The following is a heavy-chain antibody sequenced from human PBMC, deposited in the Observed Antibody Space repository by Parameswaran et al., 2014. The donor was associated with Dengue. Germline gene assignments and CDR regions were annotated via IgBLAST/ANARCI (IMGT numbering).Heavy chain of an antibody. CDR3: ARFPLFQNRVETIIFDY. CDR1: EFNVSRNY. V-gene: IGHV3-66*02. D-gene: IGHD4-23*01. J-gene: IGHJ4*02. CDR2: IYTGGST. Sequence: QAGGSLRLSCAASEFNVSRNYMSWVRQAPGKGLEWVSVIYTGGSTSYADSVKGRFTISRDSSENTLYLQMNSLRPEDTAVYYCARFPLFQNRVETIIFDYWGQGTLVTVSS.